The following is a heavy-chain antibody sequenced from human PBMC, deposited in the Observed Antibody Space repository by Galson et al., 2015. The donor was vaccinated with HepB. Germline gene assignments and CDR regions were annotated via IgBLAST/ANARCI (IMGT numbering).Heavy chain of an antibody. CDR2: TSYDGNYK. D-gene: IGHD4-11*01. J-gene: IGHJ3*01. CDR3: ARQSEPGYSAHPLDY. Sequence: SLRLSCAASGFSFSYHAIHWVRQAPGKGLEWLAATSYDGNYKYYVDSVKGRFTISRDNSKDTLYLQMDRLRPDDTAVYYCARQSEPGYSAHPLDYWGQGTMLTVSS. V-gene: IGHV3-30*03. CDR1: GFSFSYHA.